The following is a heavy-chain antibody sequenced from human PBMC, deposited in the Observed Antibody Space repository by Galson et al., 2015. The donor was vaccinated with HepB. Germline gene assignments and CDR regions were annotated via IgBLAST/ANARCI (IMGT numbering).Heavy chain of an antibody. CDR1: GYSFTSYW. CDR3: ARSNNYYGSGIDYYYYGMDV. J-gene: IGHJ6*02. V-gene: IGHV5-51*01. CDR2: IYPGDSDT. D-gene: IGHD3-10*01. Sequence: QSGAEVKKPGESLKISCKGSGYSFTSYWIGWVRQMPGKGLEWMGIIYPGDSDTRYSPSFQGQVTISADKSISTAYLQWSSLKASDTAMYYCARSNNYYGSGIDYYYYGMDVWGQGTTVTVSS.